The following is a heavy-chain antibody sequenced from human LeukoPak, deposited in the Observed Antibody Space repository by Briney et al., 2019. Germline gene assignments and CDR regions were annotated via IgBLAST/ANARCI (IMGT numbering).Heavy chain of an antibody. D-gene: IGHD2-15*01. CDR1: GFTFTSSA. CDR2: IVVGSGNT. V-gene: IGHV1-58*02. Sequence: VASVKVSCKASGFTFTSSAMQWVRQARGQRLEWVGWIVVGSGNTNHAQKFQERVTITRDMSTSTAYMELSSLRSEDTAVYYCAAAQNFPVYCSGGSCSYYFDYWGQGTLVTVSS. CDR3: AAAQNFPVYCSGGSCSYYFDY. J-gene: IGHJ4*02.